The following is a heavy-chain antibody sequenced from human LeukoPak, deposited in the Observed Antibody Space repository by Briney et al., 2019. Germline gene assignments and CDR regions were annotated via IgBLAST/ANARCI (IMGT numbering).Heavy chain of an antibody. V-gene: IGHV3-15*01. Sequence: GGSLRLSCAASGFTFTNSWMSWVRQAPGKGLEWVGRIKTNAEGGRADYAAPVIGRFTISRDDSINTPYLQMNTLKTEDTAVYFCATGLMGICGQGTLVTVSS. CDR3: ATGLMGI. CDR1: GFTFTNSW. CDR2: IKTNAEGGRA. J-gene: IGHJ4*02. D-gene: IGHD7-27*01.